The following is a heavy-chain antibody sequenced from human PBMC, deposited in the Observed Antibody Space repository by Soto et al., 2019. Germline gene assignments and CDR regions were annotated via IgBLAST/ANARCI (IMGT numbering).Heavy chain of an antibody. CDR3: ARDQFGYRNYLTPVDY. V-gene: IGHV1-18*04. CDR2: ISAYNGNT. Sequence: ASVKVSCKASGYTFTSYGISWVRQAPGQGLEWMGWISAYNGNTNYAQKLQGRVTMTTDTSTSTAYMELRSLRSDDTAVYYCARDQFGYRNYLTPVDYWGQGTLVTVSS. J-gene: IGHJ4*02. CDR1: GYTFTSYG. D-gene: IGHD4-4*01.